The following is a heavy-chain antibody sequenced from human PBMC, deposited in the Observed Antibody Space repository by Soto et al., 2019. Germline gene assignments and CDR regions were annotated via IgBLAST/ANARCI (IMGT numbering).Heavy chain of an antibody. D-gene: IGHD2-2*01. CDR3: ARLHGYCISSSCHGHYAMDV. Sequence: SETLSLTCTVAGGSISSSSYYWGWISQPPGKGLEWIGSIYYSGSTYYNPSLKSRVTISVDTSKNQFSLKVTSVTAADTAVYYCARLHGYCISSSCHGHYAMDVWGQGTTVTVSS. J-gene: IGHJ6*02. CDR1: GGSISSSSYY. V-gene: IGHV4-39*01. CDR2: IYYSGST.